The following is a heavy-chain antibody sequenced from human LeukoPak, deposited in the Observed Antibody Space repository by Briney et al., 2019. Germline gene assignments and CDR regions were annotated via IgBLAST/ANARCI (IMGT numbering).Heavy chain of an antibody. V-gene: IGHV3-23*01. CDR1: GFTFSSYA. Sequence: GGSLRLSCAATGFTFSSYAMSWVRQAPGKGLEWVSAISGSGDNTYYADSVKGRSTISRDNSKNTLHLQMNSLRAEDTAVYYCAKDVVRGSGRINWFDPWGQGTLATVSS. J-gene: IGHJ5*02. CDR2: ISGSGDNT. D-gene: IGHD3-10*01. CDR3: AKDVVRGSGRINWFDP.